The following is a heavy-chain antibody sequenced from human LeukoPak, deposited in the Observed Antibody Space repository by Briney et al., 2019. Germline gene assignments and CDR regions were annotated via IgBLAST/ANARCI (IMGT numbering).Heavy chain of an antibody. CDR2: IYQSGST. V-gene: IGHV4-4*02. J-gene: IGHJ4*02. Sequence: SGTLSLTCAVSGGSISSDYWWSGVRQPPGRGLEWFGEIYQSGSTTYNPSVKSRVTTSVDKSKSQYSLKLTSVAAAVTAMYSYARKGANSSGRHSDYWGQGTLVTV. CDR3: ARKGANSSGRHSDY. D-gene: IGHD6-19*01. CDR1: GGSISSDYW.